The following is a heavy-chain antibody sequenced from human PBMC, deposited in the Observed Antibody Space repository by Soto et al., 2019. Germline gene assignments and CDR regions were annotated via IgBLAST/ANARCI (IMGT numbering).Heavy chain of an antibody. J-gene: IGHJ4*02. CDR3: ATRGNSHAYFDF. CDR1: GYTFTRYW. Sequence: EVHLVQSGAEVKKPGESLKISCKGSGYTFTRYWIAWVRQMPGKGLEWMGLIYPGDSDTRYSPSFQGQVTISADKFISSAYLQWSSLKASDTAMYYCATRGNSHAYFDFWGQGTLVTVSS. V-gene: IGHV5-51*01. CDR2: IYPGDSDT. D-gene: IGHD5-18*01.